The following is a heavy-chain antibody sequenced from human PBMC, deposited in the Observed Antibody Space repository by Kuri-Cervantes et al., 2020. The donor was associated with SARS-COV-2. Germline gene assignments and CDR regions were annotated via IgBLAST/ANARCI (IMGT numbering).Heavy chain of an antibody. V-gene: IGHV3-21*01. CDR3: ARDGGDEYQLTMRPNFYYYMGV. Sequence: GESLKISCAASGFTFRTYAMSWVRQAPGKGLEWVSSISSSSSYIYYADSVTGRFTISRDNAKNSLYLQMHSLRAEDTAVYYCARDGGDEYQLTMRPNFYYYMGVWGKGTTVTVSS. CDR1: GFTFRTYA. D-gene: IGHD2-2*01. J-gene: IGHJ6*03. CDR2: ISSSSSYI.